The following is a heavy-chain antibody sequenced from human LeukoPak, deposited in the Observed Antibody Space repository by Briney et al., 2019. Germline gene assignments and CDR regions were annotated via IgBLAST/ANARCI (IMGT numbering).Heavy chain of an antibody. V-gene: IGHV3-23*01. CDR2: ISGSGATI. CDR3: AKSPGTTGWFDP. Sequence: GGALRLSCAASGFTFSTYGMSWVRQAPGKGLEWVSGISGSGATIYYADSVKGRFTISRDNSKNTLYLQMNSLRAEDTSVYYCAKSPGTTGWFDPWGQGTLVTVSS. D-gene: IGHD1-1*01. CDR1: GFTFSTYG. J-gene: IGHJ5*02.